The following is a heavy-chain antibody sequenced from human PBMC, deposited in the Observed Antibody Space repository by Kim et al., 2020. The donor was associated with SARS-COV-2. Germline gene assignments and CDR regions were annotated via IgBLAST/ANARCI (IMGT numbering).Heavy chain of an antibody. J-gene: IGHJ4*02. Sequence: ASVKVSCKASGYTFTTYGISWVRQAPGHGLEWMGWINTYNGYTNYAQKLQGRVTMTTDTSTNTAYMELRSLRSDDTAVYYCARVDYYGSGSYGACDSWGQGTLVTVSS. D-gene: IGHD3-10*01. V-gene: IGHV1-18*01. CDR1: GYTFTTYG. CDR2: INTYNGYT. CDR3: ARVDYYGSGSYGACDS.